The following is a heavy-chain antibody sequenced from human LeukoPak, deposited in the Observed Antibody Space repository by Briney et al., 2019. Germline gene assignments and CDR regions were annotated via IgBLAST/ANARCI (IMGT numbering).Heavy chain of an antibody. Sequence: PGGSLSLSCAASGFSFSTYEMNWVRQAPGKGLEWVSYIDATSGTIHYGDSVKGRFTISRDNAKNSLYLQMNSLRVEDTAVYYCARDATVGVPGTLYFDHWGQGILVTVSS. D-gene: IGHD6-19*01. J-gene: IGHJ4*02. CDR2: IDATSGTI. CDR3: ARDATVGVPGTLYFDH. CDR1: GFSFSTYE. V-gene: IGHV3-48*03.